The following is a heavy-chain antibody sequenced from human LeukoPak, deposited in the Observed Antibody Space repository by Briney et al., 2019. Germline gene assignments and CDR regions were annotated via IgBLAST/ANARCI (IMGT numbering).Heavy chain of an antibody. CDR3: AKSNGYGLVDI. CDR2: IFYSGST. Sequence: GSLRLSCAASGFTVSSNYMSWIRQPPGKGLEWIGNIFYSGSTYYSPSLRSRVTISLDTSRNQFSLKLNSVTAADTAVCYCAKSNGYGLVDIWGQGTMVTVSS. CDR1: GFTVSSNY. J-gene: IGHJ3*02. V-gene: IGHV4-59*02. D-gene: IGHD3-10*01.